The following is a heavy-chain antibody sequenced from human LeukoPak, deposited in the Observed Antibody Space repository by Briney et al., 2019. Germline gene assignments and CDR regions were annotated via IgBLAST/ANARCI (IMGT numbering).Heavy chain of an antibody. CDR1: GYTFTRYD. V-gene: IGHV1-8*01. CDR2: MNANSGNT. Sequence: GASVKVSCKASGYTFTRYDINWVRQAPGPGLEWGGWMNANSGNTGYAQKFHGRVTMTRNTAKSTAYLELTRLRSEDTAVYYCAITEKRGLQLPGVWGQGTLVTVSS. J-gene: IGHJ4*02. CDR3: AITEKRGLQLPGV. D-gene: IGHD5-24*01.